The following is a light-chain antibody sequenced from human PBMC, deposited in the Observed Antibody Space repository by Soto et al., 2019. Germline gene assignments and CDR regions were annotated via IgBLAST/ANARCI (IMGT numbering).Light chain of an antibody. V-gene: IGKV3-15*01. CDR2: GAS. CDR1: QSVSSN. CDR3: QQYNNWPPGT. J-gene: IGKJ1*01. Sequence: EIVMTQSPATLSVSPGERATLSCRASQSVSSNLAGYQQKPGQAPRLLIYGASTRATGIPARFSGSGSGTEFTLTISSLQSEDFAVYYWQQYNNWPPGTFGQGTQVEIK.